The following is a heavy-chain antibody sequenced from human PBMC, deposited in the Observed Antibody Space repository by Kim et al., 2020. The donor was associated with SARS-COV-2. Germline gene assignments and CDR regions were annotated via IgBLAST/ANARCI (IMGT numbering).Heavy chain of an antibody. J-gene: IGHJ6*02. D-gene: IGHD5-12*01. V-gene: IGHV1-69*13. CDR2: IIPIFGTP. Sequence: SVKVSCKASGDTFSTYAFSWVRQAPGQGLECMGGIIPIFGTPNYAQKFRGRVTISADESTSTAYMELSSLRSEDTAVYYCARTNVSTILHYYYSGMDVWGQGTTVTVSS. CDR3: ARTNVSTILHYYYSGMDV. CDR1: GDTFSTYA.